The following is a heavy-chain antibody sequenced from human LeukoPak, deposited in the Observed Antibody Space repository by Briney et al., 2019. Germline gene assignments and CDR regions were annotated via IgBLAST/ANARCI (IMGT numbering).Heavy chain of an antibody. D-gene: IGHD6-19*01. CDR1: GDSVSSNSAA. CDR2: TYYRSKWYN. J-gene: IGHJ5*02. V-gene: IGHV6-1*01. Sequence: SQTLSLTCAISGDSVSSNSAAWNRIRQSPSRGLEWLGRTYYRSKWYNDYAVSVKSRITINPDTSKNQFSLQLNSVTPEDTAVYYCARDLSLTYSSGWYWFDPWGQGTLVTVSS. CDR3: ARDLSLTYSSGWYWFDP.